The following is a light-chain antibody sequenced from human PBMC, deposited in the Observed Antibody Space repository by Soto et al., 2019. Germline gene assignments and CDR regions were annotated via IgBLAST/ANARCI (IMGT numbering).Light chain of an antibody. CDR2: GAS. CDR1: QSVSSN. V-gene: IGKV3-15*01. J-gene: IGKJ4*01. Sequence: EIVMTQSPATLSVSPGERATLSCRASQSVSSNLAWYQQKPGQAPRLLVYGASTRATGIPARFSGSGSGTQFTLTISSLQSEDFAVYYCQQHNNWPLTLGGGTKVDIK. CDR3: QQHNNWPLT.